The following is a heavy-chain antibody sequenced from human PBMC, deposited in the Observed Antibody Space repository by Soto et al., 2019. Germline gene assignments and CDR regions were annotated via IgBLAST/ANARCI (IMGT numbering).Heavy chain of an antibody. V-gene: IGHV3-73*01. Sequence: GGSLRLSCTASGFTFSGSAMHWGRQASGKGLEWVGRIRSKANNYATAYAASVQGRFTISRDDSKNTAYLQMSSLKTEDTAVYYCTRHLVDYWGQGTLVTVSS. CDR3: TRHLVDY. CDR1: GFTFSGSA. CDR2: IRSKANNYAT. J-gene: IGHJ4*02.